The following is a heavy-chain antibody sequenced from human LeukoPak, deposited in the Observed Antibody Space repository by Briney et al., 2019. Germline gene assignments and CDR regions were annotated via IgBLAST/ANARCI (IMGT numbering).Heavy chain of an antibody. Sequence: PGGSQTLSCAASGFTLSSYAMSWVRQAPGKGLEWVSAISGSGGSTYYADSVEGRFTISRDNSKNTLYLQMNSLRAEDTGVYYCAKTLEYQLRWALDYWGQGTLVTVSS. D-gene: IGHD2-2*01. CDR3: AKTLEYQLRWALDY. CDR2: ISGSGGST. V-gene: IGHV3-23*01. J-gene: IGHJ4*02. CDR1: GFTLSSYA.